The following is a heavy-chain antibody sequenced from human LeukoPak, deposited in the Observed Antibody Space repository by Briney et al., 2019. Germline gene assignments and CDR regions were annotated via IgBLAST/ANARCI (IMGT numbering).Heavy chain of an antibody. CDR1: GFTFSSYA. D-gene: IGHD4-17*01. CDR3: AKDFVEMTTVTTFDY. J-gene: IGHJ4*02. Sequence: GGSLRLSCAASGFTFSSYAMSWVRKAPGKGLEWVSAISGSGGSTYYADSEKGRFTISRDNSKNTLYLQMNSLRAEDTAVYYCAKDFVEMTTVTTFDYWGQGTLVTVSS. CDR2: ISGSGGST. V-gene: IGHV3-23*01.